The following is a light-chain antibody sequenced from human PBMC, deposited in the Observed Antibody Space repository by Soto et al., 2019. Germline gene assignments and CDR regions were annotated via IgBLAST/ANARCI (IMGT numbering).Light chain of an antibody. Sequence: DIVMTQSPDSLAVSLGERATINCKSSQSVLYSSNNKNYLTWYQQRPGQPPRLLIYWASTRESGVPDRFTGSGSGTDFTITISSLQAEDVAVYYCQQYYSIPWTFGQGTKVEIK. CDR1: QSVLYSSNNKNY. CDR2: WAS. V-gene: IGKV4-1*01. CDR3: QQYYSIPWT. J-gene: IGKJ1*01.